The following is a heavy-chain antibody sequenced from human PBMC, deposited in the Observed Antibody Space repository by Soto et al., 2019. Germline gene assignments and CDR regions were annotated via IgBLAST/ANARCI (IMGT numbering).Heavy chain of an antibody. Sequence: SETLSLTCAISGDSVSSNSAAWNWIRQSPSRGLEWLGRTYYRSKWYNDYAVSVKSRITINPDTSKNQFSLQLNPVTPEDTAVYYCARVSREYGGYDYGYAFDIWGQGTMVTVSS. CDR3: ARVSREYGGYDYGYAFDI. J-gene: IGHJ3*02. V-gene: IGHV6-1*01. D-gene: IGHD5-12*01. CDR1: GDSVSSNSAA. CDR2: TYYRSKWYN.